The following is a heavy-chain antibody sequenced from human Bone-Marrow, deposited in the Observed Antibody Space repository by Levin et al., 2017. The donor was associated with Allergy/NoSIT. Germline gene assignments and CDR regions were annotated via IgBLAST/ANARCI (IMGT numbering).Heavy chain of an antibody. CDR3: ARSYSNSLKNWFDL. V-gene: IGHV5-51*01. D-gene: IGHD2/OR15-2a*01. CDR1: GYSFPSHW. J-gene: IGHJ5*02. Sequence: HGESLKISCKGSGYSFPSHWIGWVRQMPGKGLEWMGVIYPGDADTRYSPSLEGLVTISVDKSINTAYLQWNSLKASDTAIYYCARSYSNSLKNWFDLWGQGTLVTVSS. CDR2: IYPGDADT.